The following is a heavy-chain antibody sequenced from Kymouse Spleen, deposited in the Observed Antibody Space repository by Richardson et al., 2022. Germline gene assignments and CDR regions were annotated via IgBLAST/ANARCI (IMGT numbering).Heavy chain of an antibody. D-gene: IGHD3-9*01. J-gene: IGHJ6*02. CDR1: GFTFSSYG. CDR2: IWYDGSNK. CDR3: ARDHYDILTGYYNKNYYYYGMDV. V-gene: IGHV3-33*01. Sequence: QVQLVESGGGVVQPGRSLRLSCAASGFTFSSYGMHWVRQAPGKGLEWVAVIWYDGSNKYYADSVKGRFTISRDNSKNTLYLQMNSLRAEDTAVYYCARDHYDILTGYYNKNYYYYGMDVWGQGTTVTVSS.